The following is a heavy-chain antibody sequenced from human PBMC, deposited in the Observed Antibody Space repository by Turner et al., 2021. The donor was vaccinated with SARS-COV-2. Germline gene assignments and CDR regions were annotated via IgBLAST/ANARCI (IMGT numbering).Heavy chain of an antibody. CDR2: IKQDGSEK. D-gene: IGHD1-26*01. CDR1: GFTFSSYW. J-gene: IGHJ4*02. V-gene: IGHV3-7*01. CDR3: ARDMGATTGPFDY. Sequence: EVQLVESGGGLVQPGGSLRLSCAASGFTFSSYWMSCVRQAPGKGLEWVANIKQDGSEKYYVDSVKGRFTISRDNAKNSLYLQMNSLRAEDTAVYYCARDMGATTGPFDYWGQGTLVTVSS.